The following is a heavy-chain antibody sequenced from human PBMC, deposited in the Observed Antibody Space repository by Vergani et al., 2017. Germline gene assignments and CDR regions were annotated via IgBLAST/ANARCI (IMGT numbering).Heavy chain of an antibody. J-gene: IGHJ2*01. CDR2: IYPGDSDT. Sequence: EVQLVQSGAEVKKPGESLKISCKGSGYSFTSYWIGWVRQMPGKGLEWMGIIYPGDSDTRYSPSFQGQVTISADKSISTAYLQCSSLKASDTAMYYCARLNDYGDANWYFDLWGRGTLVTVSS. V-gene: IGHV5-51*01. CDR1: GYSFTSYW. D-gene: IGHD4-17*01. CDR3: ARLNDYGDANWYFDL.